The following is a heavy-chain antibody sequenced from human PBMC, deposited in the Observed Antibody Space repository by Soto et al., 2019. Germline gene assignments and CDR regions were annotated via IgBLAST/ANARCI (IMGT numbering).Heavy chain of an antibody. CDR1: GFTFSSYA. V-gene: IGHV3-23*01. Sequence: EVQLLESGGGLVQPGGSLRLSCAASGFTFSSYAMSWVRQAPGKGLEWVSAISGSGGSTYYADSVKGRFTISRDNSKNTLYLQMNSLRAEDTAVYYCAKDSSPFIVVVPAAARDAFDIWGQGTMVTVSS. D-gene: IGHD2-2*01. CDR3: AKDSSPFIVVVPAAARDAFDI. J-gene: IGHJ3*02. CDR2: ISGSGGST.